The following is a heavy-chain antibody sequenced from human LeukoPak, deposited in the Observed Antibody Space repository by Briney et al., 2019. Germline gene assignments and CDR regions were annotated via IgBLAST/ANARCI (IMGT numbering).Heavy chain of an antibody. D-gene: IGHD3-10*01. CDR1: GYTFTSYA. V-gene: IGHV1-3*01. CDR2: INAGNGNT. J-gene: IGHJ6*02. Sequence: ASVKVSCKASGYTFTSYAMHWVRQAPGQRLEWMGWINAGNGNTKYSQKIQGRVTITRDTSASTAYMELSSLRSEDTAVYYCARDPYPAGSGSSPYYYGMDVWGQGTTVTVSS. CDR3: ARDPYPAGSGSSPYYYGMDV.